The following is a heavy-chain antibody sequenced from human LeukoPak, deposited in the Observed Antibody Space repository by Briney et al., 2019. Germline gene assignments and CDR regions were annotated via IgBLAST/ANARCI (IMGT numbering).Heavy chain of an antibody. D-gene: IGHD5/OR15-5a*01. J-gene: IGHJ3*02. V-gene: IGHV3-23*01. CDR1: GFTFSSYA. CDR3: AKDHRVYDKTPTAFDI. CDR2: VSGSGGGT. Sequence: GSLRLSCAASGFTFSSYAMTWVRQAPGKGLEWVSGVSGSGGGTYYADSVKGRFTISRDNSKTTLYLQMNSLRAEDTAVYYCAKDHRVYDKTPTAFDIWGQGTLVTVSS.